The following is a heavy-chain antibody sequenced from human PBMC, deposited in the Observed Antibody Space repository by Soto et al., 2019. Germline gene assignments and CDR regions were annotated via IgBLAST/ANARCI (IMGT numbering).Heavy chain of an antibody. D-gene: IGHD6-19*01. V-gene: IGHV3-15*01. CDR2: IKSKTDGGTT. J-gene: IGHJ3*02. Sequence: GGSLRLSCAASGFTFSNAWMSWVRQAPGKGLEWVGRIKSKTDGGTTDYAAPVKGRFTISRDDSKNTLYLQMNSLKTEDTAVYYCTTYSSGWYSAFDIWGQGTMVTVSS. CDR1: GFTFSNAW. CDR3: TTYSSGWYSAFDI.